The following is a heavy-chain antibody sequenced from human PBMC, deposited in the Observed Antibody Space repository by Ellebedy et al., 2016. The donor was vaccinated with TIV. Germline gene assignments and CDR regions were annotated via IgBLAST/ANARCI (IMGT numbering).Heavy chain of an antibody. V-gene: IGHV1-2*02. CDR2: INSNHGGT. CDR1: GYTFTDYY. D-gene: IGHD3-10*01. J-gene: IGHJ4*02. CDR3: ARGRFGEAYFDY. Sequence: AASVKVSYKASGYTFTDYYMHCLRQAPGQGLEWMGWINSNHGGTNYAQKFQGRVTMTRDTSISTAYMELTRLRSDDSAVYYCARGRFGEAYFDYWGQGTLVTVS.